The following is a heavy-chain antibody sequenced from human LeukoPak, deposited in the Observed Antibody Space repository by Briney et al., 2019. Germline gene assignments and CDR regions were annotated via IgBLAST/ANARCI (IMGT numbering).Heavy chain of an antibody. CDR2: IYYSGST. CDR1: GGSITSYS. D-gene: IGHD6-13*01. J-gene: IGHJ4*02. CDR3: ARGRGSSSWYRY. Sequence: PSETLSLTCTVSGGSITSYSWSWIRQPPGKGLEWIGYIYYSGSTNYNPSLKSRVTISVDTSKNQFPLKLSSVTAADTAVYYCARGRGSSSWYRYWGQGTLVTVSS. V-gene: IGHV4-59*12.